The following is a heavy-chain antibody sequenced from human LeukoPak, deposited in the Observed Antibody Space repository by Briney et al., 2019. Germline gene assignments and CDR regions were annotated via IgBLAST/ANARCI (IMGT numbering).Heavy chain of an antibody. CDR2: ISGSGGST. V-gene: IGHV3-23*01. CDR1: GFTFSIYA. D-gene: IGHD1-26*01. CDR3: AKAGSIKFDY. Sequence: PGGSLRLSCAASGFTFSIYAMSWVRQAPGKGLEWVSGISGSGGSTYYADSVKGRFTISRDDSKNTLYLQLNSLRAEGTVVYYCAKAGSIKFDYWGQGTLVTASS. J-gene: IGHJ4*02.